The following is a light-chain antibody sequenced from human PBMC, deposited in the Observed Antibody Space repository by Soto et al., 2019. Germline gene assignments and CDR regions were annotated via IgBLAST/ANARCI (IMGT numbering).Light chain of an antibody. J-gene: IGKJ4*01. Sequence: EIVLTQSPGTLSLSPGERATLSCRSSQAITSKFVDWYQQRHGEPPRRLIYGASTRATGVPDRFNGSGSGTDFTLTISRLEPEDFAMYYCQQYGGSPILALGGGTQVEL. CDR1: QAITSKF. CDR2: GAS. V-gene: IGKV3-20*01. CDR3: QQYGGSPILA.